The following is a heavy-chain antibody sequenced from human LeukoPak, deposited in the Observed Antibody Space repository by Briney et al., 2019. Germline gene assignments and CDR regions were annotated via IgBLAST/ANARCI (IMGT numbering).Heavy chain of an antibody. CDR3: ARRVSVGEPYDY. J-gene: IGHJ4*02. V-gene: IGHV3-11*01. CDR2: ISSGGGTT. CDR1: GFSFSDYY. Sequence: GGSQRLSCAASGFSFSDYYMNWIRQAPGKGLEWVSHISSGGGTTHYADSVKGRFTISRDNAKNSAYLQMDSLRAEDTAVYYCARRVSVGEPYDYWGQGTLVTVSS. D-gene: IGHD3-16*01.